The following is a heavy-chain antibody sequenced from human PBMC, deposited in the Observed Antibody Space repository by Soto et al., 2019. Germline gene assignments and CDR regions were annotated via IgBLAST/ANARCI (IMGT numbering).Heavy chain of an antibody. D-gene: IGHD3-3*01. CDR1: GGTFSSYT. Sequence: SVKVSCKASGGTFSSYTISWVRQAPGQGLEWMGRIIPILGIANYAQKFQGRVTITADKSTSTAYMELSSLRSEDTAVYYCASSKPWGGYYHWFDPWGQGTLVTVSS. CDR3: ASSKPWGGYYHWFDP. CDR2: IIPILGIA. V-gene: IGHV1-69*02. J-gene: IGHJ5*02.